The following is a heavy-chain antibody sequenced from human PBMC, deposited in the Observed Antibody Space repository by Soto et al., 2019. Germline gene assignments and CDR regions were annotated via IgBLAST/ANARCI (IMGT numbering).Heavy chain of an antibody. CDR2: VYWDDDK. V-gene: IGHV2-5*02. D-gene: IGHD1-1*01. CDR1: GFSLSTSGSG. J-gene: IGHJ4*02. Sequence: SVPTLVNPTQTLTLTCTFSGFSLSTSGSGVGWIRQPPAKALEWLAVVYWDDDKRYSPSLKSRLTITKDTPKNQVVLTMTNMDPVDTAPYYCAYRLYGGWSTGSYYDYWGPGTLVTVSS. CDR3: AYRLYGGWSTGSYYDY.